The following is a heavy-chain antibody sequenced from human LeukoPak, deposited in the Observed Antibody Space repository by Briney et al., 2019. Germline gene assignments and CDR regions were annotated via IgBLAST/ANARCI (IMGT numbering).Heavy chain of an antibody. Sequence: PSETLSLTCTVSGGSISSCYWSWIRQPPGKGLEWIGYIYYSGSTNYNPSLKSRVTISVDTSKNQFSLKLSSVTAADTAVYYCAKHYYDSSGYYFDYWGQGTLVTVSS. CDR3: AKHYYDSSGYYFDY. D-gene: IGHD3-22*01. V-gene: IGHV4-59*01. CDR1: GGSISSCY. CDR2: IYYSGST. J-gene: IGHJ4*02.